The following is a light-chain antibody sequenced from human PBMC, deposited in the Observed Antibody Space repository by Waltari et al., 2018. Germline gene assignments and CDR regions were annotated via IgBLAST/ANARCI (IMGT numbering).Light chain of an antibody. CDR1: QLRNLP. CDR3: QAWDRTSVV. V-gene: IGLV3-1*01. CDR2: LDN. J-gene: IGLJ2*01. Sequence: SYELTQPPSVSVSPGQTASISCSGDQLRNLPVSWYQQKPGQSPVLVISLDNRRPSGIPERFSGSNSGNTATLTNSGTQAMDEADYYCQAWDRTSVVFGGGTKLTVL.